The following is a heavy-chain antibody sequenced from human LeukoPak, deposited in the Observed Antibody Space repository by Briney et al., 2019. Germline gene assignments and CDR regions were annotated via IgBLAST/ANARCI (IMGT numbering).Heavy chain of an antibody. CDR2: ISGSGGST. V-gene: IGHV3-23*01. D-gene: IGHD6-6*01. CDR3: ARQQVGRLFYASSRPRGAMDV. J-gene: IGHJ6*02. CDR1: GFTFSSYA. Sequence: SGGSLRLSCAASGFTFSSYAMSWVRQAPGKGLEWVSAISGSGGSTYYADSVKGRFTISRDNSKNTLYLQMNSLRAEDTAVYYCARQQVGRLFYASSRPRGAMDVWGQGTTVTVSS.